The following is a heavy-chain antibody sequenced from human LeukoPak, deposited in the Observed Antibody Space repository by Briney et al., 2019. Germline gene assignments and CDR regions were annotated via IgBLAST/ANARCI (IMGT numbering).Heavy chain of an antibody. Sequence: SQTLSLTCALSGDSVSRDTAAWHWVRQSPARGLEWLGRTYYRSKWYNDYAVSVKSLITINPHTSKNQFSLQLNSVTPEDTAVYYSARDRGGSSWYYFDNWGQGSLVTVSS. V-gene: IGHV6-1*01. CDR2: TYYRSKWYN. D-gene: IGHD6-13*01. CDR3: ARDRGGSSWYYFDN. J-gene: IGHJ4*02. CDR1: GDSVSRDTAA.